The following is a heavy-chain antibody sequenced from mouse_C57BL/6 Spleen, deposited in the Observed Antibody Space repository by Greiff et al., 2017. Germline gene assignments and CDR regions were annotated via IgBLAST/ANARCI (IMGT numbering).Heavy chain of an antibody. Sequence: VQLKQSGAELVRPGASVKLSCTASGFNIKDDYMHWVKQRPEQGLEWIGWIDPENGDTEYASKFQGKATITADTSSNTAYLQLSSLTSEDTAVYYCTTNDVAYWGQGTLVTVSA. V-gene: IGHV14-4*01. D-gene: IGHD2-12*01. CDR2: IDPENGDT. CDR1: GFNIKDDY. J-gene: IGHJ3*01. CDR3: TTNDVAY.